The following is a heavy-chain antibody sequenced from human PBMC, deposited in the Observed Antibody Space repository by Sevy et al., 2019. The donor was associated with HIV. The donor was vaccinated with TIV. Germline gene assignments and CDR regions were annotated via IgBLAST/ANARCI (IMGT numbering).Heavy chain of an antibody. CDR3: ARERGDIVVVPAANYKNWFDP. D-gene: IGHD2-2*01. CDR1: GFTFSSYW. V-gene: IGHV3-74*01. CDR2: INSDGSST. Sequence: GGSLRLSCAASGFTFSSYWMHWVRQAPGKGLVWVSRINSDGSSTSYADSVKGRFTISRDNAKNTLYLQMNSLRAEDTAVYYCARERGDIVVVPAANYKNWFDPRGQGTLVTVSS. J-gene: IGHJ5*02.